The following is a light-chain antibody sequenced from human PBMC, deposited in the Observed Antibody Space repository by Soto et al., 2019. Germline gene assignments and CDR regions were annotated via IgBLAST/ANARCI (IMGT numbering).Light chain of an antibody. J-gene: IGKJ3*01. V-gene: IGKV4-1*01. CDR3: QQYYSTIFT. CDR1: QSVLYSSNNKNY. CDR2: WAS. Sequence: DIVMTQSPDSLAVSLGERATINCKSSQSVLYSSNNKNYLAWYQQKPGQPPKLLIYWASTRESGVPDRISGSGSGTDFTLTISSLQAEDVAAYYCQQYYSTIFTFGPGTKVDIK.